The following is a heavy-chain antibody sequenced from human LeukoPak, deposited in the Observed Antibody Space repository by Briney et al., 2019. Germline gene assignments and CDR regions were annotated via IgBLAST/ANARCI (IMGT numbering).Heavy chain of an antibody. CDR3: AKDFIAAAGAFDY. CDR1: GFTLSKYG. Sequence: GSLRLPCAALGFTLSKYGNAWGRPAPGKGVGGGAVISYDGSNKYYADSVEGRFTISRDNSKNTLYLQMNSLRAEDTAVYYCAKDFIAAAGAFDYWGQGTLVTVSS. CDR2: ISYDGSNK. J-gene: IGHJ4*02. V-gene: IGHV3-30*18. D-gene: IGHD6-13*01.